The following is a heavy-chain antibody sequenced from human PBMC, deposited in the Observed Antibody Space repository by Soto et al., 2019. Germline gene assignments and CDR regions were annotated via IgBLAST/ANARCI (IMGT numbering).Heavy chain of an antibody. V-gene: IGHV1-8*01. CDR2: MNPNSGNT. J-gene: IGHJ5*02. CDR1: GYTFTSYD. CDR3: ARVVPLVLPDTLGFDP. D-gene: IGHD2-2*01. Sequence: ASVKVSCKASGYTFTSYDIDWVRQATGQGLEWMGWMNPNSGNTGYAQKFQGRVTMTRNTSISTAYMELSSLRSEDTAVYYCARVVPLVLPDTLGFDPWGQGTLVTVSS.